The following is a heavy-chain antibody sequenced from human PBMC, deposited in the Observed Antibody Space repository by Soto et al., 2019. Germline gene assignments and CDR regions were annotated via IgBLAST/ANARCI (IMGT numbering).Heavy chain of an antibody. CDR2: IYYSRST. Sequence: QVQLQESGPGLVKPSQTLSLTCTVSGGSISSGGYYWSWIRQHPGKGLERIGYIYYSRSTYYNPYLKSRVTISVDTSKNQFSLKLSSVTAADTAVYYCAGQTPCSTPYYYYYGMDVWGQGTTVTVSS. CDR3: AGQTPCSTPYYYYYGMDV. V-gene: IGHV4-31*03. D-gene: IGHD2-15*01. J-gene: IGHJ6*02. CDR1: GGSISSGGYY.